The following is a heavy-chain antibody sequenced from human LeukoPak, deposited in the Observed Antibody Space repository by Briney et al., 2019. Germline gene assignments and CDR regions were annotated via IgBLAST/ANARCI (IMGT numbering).Heavy chain of an antibody. D-gene: IGHD3-10*01. CDR3: ARGGDNFLPVRGVMPPIDY. CDR2: IYYSGST. CDR1: GVSISSYY. Sequence: SETLSLTCTVSGVSISSYYWSWLRQPPGKGLEWLGYIYYSGSTNYNPSLKSRVTISVDTSKNQFSLKLSSVTAADTAVYYCARGGDNFLPVRGVMPPIDYWGQGTLVTVSS. J-gene: IGHJ4*02. V-gene: IGHV4-59*01.